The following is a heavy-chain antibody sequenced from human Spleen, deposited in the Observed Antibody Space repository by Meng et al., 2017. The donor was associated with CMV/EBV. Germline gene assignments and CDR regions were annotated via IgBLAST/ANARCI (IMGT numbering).Heavy chain of an antibody. V-gene: IGHV1-8*02. J-gene: IGHJ6*02. CDR3: AKDSVRGYYYYYGMDV. Sequence: ASVKVSCKASGYTFTSYGISWVRQATGQGLEWMGWMNSNSGNTGYAQKFQGRVTMTRNTSINTAYMELSSLTSEDTAVYYCAKDSVRGYYYYYGMDVWGQGTTVTVSS. D-gene: IGHD3-10*01. CDR2: MNSNSGNT. CDR1: GYTFTSYG.